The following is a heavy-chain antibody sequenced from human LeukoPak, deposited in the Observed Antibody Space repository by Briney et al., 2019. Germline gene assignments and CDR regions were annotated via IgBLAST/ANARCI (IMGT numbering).Heavy chain of an antibody. CDR2: ISKDGSMK. Sequence: GGSLRLSCAASGFTFSNYAMDWVRQAPGKGLEWVAVISKDGSMKYYADSVQGRFTVSRDNSENTLHLQMNSLETEDTAVYYCAGESFDIWGQGTMVTVSS. J-gene: IGHJ3*02. V-gene: IGHV3-30*04. CDR3: AGESFDI. CDR1: GFTFSNYA.